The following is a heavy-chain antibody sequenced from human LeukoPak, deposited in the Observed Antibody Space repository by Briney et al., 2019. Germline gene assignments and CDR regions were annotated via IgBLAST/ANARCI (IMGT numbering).Heavy chain of an antibody. CDR3: ARGIKGYDSSGYSDSYYYYYGMDV. Sequence: KTSETLPLTCAVYGGSFSGYYWSWIRQPPGKGLEWIGEINHSGSTNYNPSLKSRVTISVDTSKNQFSLKLSSVTAADTAVYYCARGIKGYDSSGYSDSYYYYYGMDVWGQGTTVTVSS. D-gene: IGHD3-22*01. CDR1: GGSFSGYY. V-gene: IGHV4-34*01. CDR2: INHSGST. J-gene: IGHJ6*02.